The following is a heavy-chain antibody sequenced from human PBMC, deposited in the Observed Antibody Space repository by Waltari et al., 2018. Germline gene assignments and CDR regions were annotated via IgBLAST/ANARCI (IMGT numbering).Heavy chain of an antibody. V-gene: IGHV4-34*01. Sequence: QVQLQQWGAGLLKPSETLSLTCAVYGGSLSGYYWSWIRQPPGKGLGWIGEICQMGGTNYYPSLKSRVTISVDTSKTQFSLKLSSVSAAGTAVYYCARGRAGKLPWYFDLGCRCTLVTVSS. CDR1: GGSLSGYY. CDR2: ICQMGGT. CDR3: ARGRAGKLPWYFDL. D-gene: IGHD6-13*01. J-gene: IGHJ2*01.